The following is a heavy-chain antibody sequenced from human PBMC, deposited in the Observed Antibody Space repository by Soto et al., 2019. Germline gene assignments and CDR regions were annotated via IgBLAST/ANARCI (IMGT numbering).Heavy chain of an antibody. CDR2: INPSGGST. D-gene: IGHD1-26*01. Sequence: ASVKVSCKASGYTFTSYYMHWVRQAPGQGLEWMGIINPSGGSTSYAQKFQGRVTMARDTSTSTVYMELSSLRSEDTALYYCARGSGSYPPHDAFDIWGQGTMVTVSS. V-gene: IGHV1-46*01. CDR1: GYTFTSYY. J-gene: IGHJ3*02. CDR3: ARGSGSYPPHDAFDI.